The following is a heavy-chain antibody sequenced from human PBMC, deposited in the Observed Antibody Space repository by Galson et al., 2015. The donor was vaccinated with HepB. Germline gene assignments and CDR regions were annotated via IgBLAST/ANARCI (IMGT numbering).Heavy chain of an antibody. Sequence: SVKVSCKASGGTFSSYTISWVRQAPGQGLEWMGRIIPILGIANYAQKFQGRVTITADKSTSTAYMELSSLRSEDTAVYYCAREVADYYDSSGYYFFDYWGQGTLVTVSS. J-gene: IGHJ4*02. V-gene: IGHV1-69*04. CDR2: IIPILGIA. CDR1: GGTFSSYT. CDR3: AREVADYYDSSGYYFFDY. D-gene: IGHD3-22*01.